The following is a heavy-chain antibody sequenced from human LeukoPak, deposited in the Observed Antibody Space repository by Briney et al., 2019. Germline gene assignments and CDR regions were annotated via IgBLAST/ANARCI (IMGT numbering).Heavy chain of an antibody. CDR1: VFTFSDYY. V-gene: IGHV3-11*01. J-gene: IGHJ4*02. CDR3: ARRTGITYYFDY. D-gene: IGHD3-16*01. Sequence: GGSLRLSCAASVFTFSDYYMSWIRQAPGKGLEWVSYISSSGSTIYYAGSVKDRFTISRDNAKNSLYLQMNSLRAEDTAVYYCARRTGITYYFDYWGQGTLVTVSS. CDR2: ISSSGSTI.